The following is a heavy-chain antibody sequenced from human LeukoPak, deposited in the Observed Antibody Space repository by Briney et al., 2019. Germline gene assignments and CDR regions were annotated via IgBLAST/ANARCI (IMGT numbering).Heavy chain of an antibody. CDR3: ARDDCSSSSCLTY. CDR1: GFTFSSYW. CDR2: INTDGSST. D-gene: IGHD2-2*01. J-gene: IGHJ4*02. V-gene: IGHV3-74*01. Sequence: PGGSLRLSCAASGFTFSSYWMHWVRQAPGKGLLWVSRINTDGSSTSYADSVKGRFTISRDNAKNTLYLQMNSLRAEDTAVYYCARDDCSSSSCLTYWGQGTLVTVSS.